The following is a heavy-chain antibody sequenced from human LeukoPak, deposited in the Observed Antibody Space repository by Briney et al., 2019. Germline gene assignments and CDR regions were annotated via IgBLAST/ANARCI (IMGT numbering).Heavy chain of an antibody. J-gene: IGHJ4*02. CDR1: GFSFDDYA. Sequence: GTSLRLSCAASGFSFDDYAMHWVRQAPGKGLEWVSGISWNSGSIGYADSVKGRFTISRDNAKNSLYLQMNSLRAEDTAVYYCARLASGWYLVYWGQGTLVTVSS. CDR2: ISWNSGSI. D-gene: IGHD6-19*01. V-gene: IGHV3-9*01. CDR3: ARLASGWYLVY.